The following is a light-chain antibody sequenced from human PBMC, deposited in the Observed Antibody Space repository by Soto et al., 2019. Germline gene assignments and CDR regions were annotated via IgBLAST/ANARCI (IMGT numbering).Light chain of an antibody. J-gene: IGKJ1*01. CDR1: QSVSSY. Sequence: EIVLTQSPGTLSLSPGERATLSCRASQSVSSYLAWYQQKPGQAPRLLIYGVSTRATDIPARFSGSGSGTEFTLTISRLQSEDFAVYYCQQYCSSGTFGQGTKGYIK. CDR3: QQYCSSGT. CDR2: GVS. V-gene: IGKV3-15*01.